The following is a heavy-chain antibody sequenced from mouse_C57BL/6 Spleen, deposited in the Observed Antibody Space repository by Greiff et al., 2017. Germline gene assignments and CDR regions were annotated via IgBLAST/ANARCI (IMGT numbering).Heavy chain of an antibody. Sequence: VQLKQSGAELVKPGASVKLSCTASGFNIKDYYMHWVKQRTEQGLEWIGRIDPEDGETKYAPEFQGKATITADTSSNTAYLQLSSLTSEDTAVYYCARTSYYSNYWGQGTLVTVSA. J-gene: IGHJ3*01. CDR1: GFNIKDYY. D-gene: IGHD2-5*01. V-gene: IGHV14-2*01. CDR2: IDPEDGET. CDR3: ARTSYYSNY.